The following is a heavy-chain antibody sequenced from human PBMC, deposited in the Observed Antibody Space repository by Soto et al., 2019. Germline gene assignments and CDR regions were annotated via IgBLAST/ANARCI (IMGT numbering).Heavy chain of an antibody. Sequence: GWSLRLACASSVFAFIDYYMTWIRQAPGQGLEWLSSISSRGTSISYADSVKGRFTIYRDNIENSLFLHMNSLRAEDTAVYYCARSWGYSSYSDFWGQGTLVTVSS. CDR3: ARSWGYSSYSDF. D-gene: IGHD5-18*01. V-gene: IGHV3-11*01. CDR2: ISSRGTSI. J-gene: IGHJ4*02. CDR1: VFAFIDYY.